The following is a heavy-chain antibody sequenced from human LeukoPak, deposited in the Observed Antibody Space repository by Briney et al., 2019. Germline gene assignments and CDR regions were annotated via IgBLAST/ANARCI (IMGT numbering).Heavy chain of an antibody. J-gene: IGHJ4*02. CDR2: IIGGGGTT. CDR3: AKDPDSRSQGYFDY. CDR1: GFTFSSYA. D-gene: IGHD1-26*01. V-gene: IGHV3-23*01. Sequence: GGSLRLSCAASGFTFSSYAMSWVRRAPGKGLEWVSAIIGGGGTTYYADSVKGRFTISRDNSMNTLYLQMNSLRADDTAVYYCAKDPDSRSQGYFDYWAREPWSPSPQ.